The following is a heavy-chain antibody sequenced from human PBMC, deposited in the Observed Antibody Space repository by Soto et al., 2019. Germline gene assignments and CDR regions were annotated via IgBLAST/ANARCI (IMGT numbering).Heavy chain of an antibody. V-gene: IGHV3-23*01. CDR1: GFTVSSYP. CDR2: ISGSGGST. D-gene: IGHD6-19*01. CDR3: AKLPAQWLVDALGKTNFDY. J-gene: IGHJ4*02. Sequence: GSLTLSYAASGFTVSSYPMSWVRQAQGKVLEWVSAISGSGGSTYHADSVKGRFTISRDNSKNTLYLQMNSLRAEDTAVYYCAKLPAQWLVDALGKTNFDYWAQGTLVPVSS.